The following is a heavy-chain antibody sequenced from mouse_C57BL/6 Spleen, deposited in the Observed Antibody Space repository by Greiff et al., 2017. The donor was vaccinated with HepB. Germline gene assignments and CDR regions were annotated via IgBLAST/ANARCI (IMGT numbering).Heavy chain of an antibody. CDR1: GYTFTSYW. D-gene: IGHD1-1*01. CDR3: ARGAYYGSGGY. J-gene: IGHJ2*01. V-gene: IGHV1-61*01. Sequence: QVQLQQPGAELVRPGSSVKLSCKASGYTFTSYWMDWVKQRPGQGLEWIGNIYPSDSETHYNQKFKDKATLTVDKSSSTAYMQLSSLTSEDSAVYYCARGAYYGSGGYWGQGTTLTVSS. CDR2: IYPSDSET.